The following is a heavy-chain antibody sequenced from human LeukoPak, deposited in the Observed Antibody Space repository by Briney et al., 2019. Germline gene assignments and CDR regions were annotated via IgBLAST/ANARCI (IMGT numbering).Heavy chain of an antibody. D-gene: IGHD3-3*01. J-gene: IGHJ4*02. CDR3: VRDYYHFGSGWGRPLDY. CDR2: ISGSGSVQ. V-gene: IGHV3-48*01. Sequence: PGGSLRLSCAASGFAFSSNAMTWVRQAPGKGLEWLSYISGSGSVQYYADSVKGRFTISRDNAKNSLYLQMNSLRGEDTAMYYCVRDYYHFGSGWGRPLDYWGQGTLVSVSS. CDR1: GFAFSSNA.